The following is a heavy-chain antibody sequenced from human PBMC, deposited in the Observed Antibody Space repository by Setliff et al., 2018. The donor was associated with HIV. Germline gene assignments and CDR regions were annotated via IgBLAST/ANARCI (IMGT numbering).Heavy chain of an antibody. CDR1: GYTFTNFG. CDR2: ISPYNGNT. V-gene: IGHV1-18*01. D-gene: IGHD3-22*01. CDR3: ARDRIPSKWLLESDY. J-gene: IGHJ4*02. Sequence: GASVKVSCKASGYTFTNFGITWVRQAPGQGLEWMGWISPYNGNTNYAPELHGRVTMTTDTSTSTASLELRSLRSDDTAVYYCARDRIPSKWLLESDYWGQGTLVTVPS.